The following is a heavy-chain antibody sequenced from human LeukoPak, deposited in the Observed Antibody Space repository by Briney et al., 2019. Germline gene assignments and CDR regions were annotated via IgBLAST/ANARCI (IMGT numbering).Heavy chain of an antibody. V-gene: IGHV3-23*01. Sequence: GGSLRLSCAASGFTVSSNYMSSVRQAPGKGLKWVSVISGSGVITYYADSGNARFTISRHNSKNTLYPQMNSLRAEDTAVYYCAKDRRFWSGYYPYWGQGTLVTVSS. CDR3: AKDRRFWSGYYPY. CDR2: ISGSGVIT. J-gene: IGHJ4*02. CDR1: GFTVSSNY. D-gene: IGHD3-3*01.